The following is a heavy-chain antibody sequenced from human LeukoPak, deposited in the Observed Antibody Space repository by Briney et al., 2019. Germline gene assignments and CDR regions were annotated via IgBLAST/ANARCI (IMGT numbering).Heavy chain of an antibody. V-gene: IGHV3-23*01. Sequence: PGGSLRLSCAASGFTFSNYAMSWVRQAPGKGLEWVSSISSSGGGTYYADSVKGRFTISRDNSKNTLSLQMNSLKAEDTAVYYCARPGISGSSLQHWGQGTLVIVSS. D-gene: IGHD3-10*01. CDR1: GFTFSNYA. CDR2: ISSSGGGT. CDR3: ARPGISGSSLQH. J-gene: IGHJ1*01.